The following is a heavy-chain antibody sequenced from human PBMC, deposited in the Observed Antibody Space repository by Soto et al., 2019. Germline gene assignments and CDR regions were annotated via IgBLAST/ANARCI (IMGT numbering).Heavy chain of an antibody. V-gene: IGHV4-34*02. Sequence: QVQLQQWGAGLLKPSETLSLTCAIYGGSFSGYYWSWIRQPPGKGLEWIGEINHSGSTNYNPSLTIRVAISLDTHNNHFSLNLSSVTAADMAVYYCAAAVDRGWFDPWGQGTLVTVSS. CDR1: GGSFSGYY. CDR2: INHSGST. CDR3: AAAVDRGWFDP. D-gene: IGHD6-19*01. J-gene: IGHJ5*02.